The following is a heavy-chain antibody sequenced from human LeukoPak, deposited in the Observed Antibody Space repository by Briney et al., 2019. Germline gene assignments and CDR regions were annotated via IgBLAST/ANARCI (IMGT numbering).Heavy chain of an antibody. CDR2: ISSSGSTI. V-gene: IGHV3-11*01. CDR3: ARGPALGRSWRYFDY. Sequence: PGGSLRLSCAAAGFTFSDYYMSWIRQAPGKGLEWVSYISSSGSTIYYADSVKGRFTISRDYAKNSLYLQMNSLRSEDTAVYYCARGPALGRSWRYFDYWGQGTLVTVSS. J-gene: IGHJ4*02. D-gene: IGHD6-13*01. CDR1: GFTFSDYY.